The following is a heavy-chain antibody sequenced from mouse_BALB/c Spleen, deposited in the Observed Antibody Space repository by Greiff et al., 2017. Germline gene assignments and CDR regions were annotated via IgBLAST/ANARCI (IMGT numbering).Heavy chain of an antibody. CDR2: INPSNGRT. D-gene: IGHD1-1*01. CDR1: GYTFTSYW. Sequence: QVQLQQPGAELVKPGASVKLSCKASGYTFTSYWMHWVKQRPGQGLEWIGEINPSNGRTNYNEKFKSKATLTVDKSSSTAYMQLSSLTSEDFAVYYCARVTTVVATDYWGQGTTLTVSS. J-gene: IGHJ2*01. V-gene: IGHV1S81*02. CDR3: ARVTTVVATDY.